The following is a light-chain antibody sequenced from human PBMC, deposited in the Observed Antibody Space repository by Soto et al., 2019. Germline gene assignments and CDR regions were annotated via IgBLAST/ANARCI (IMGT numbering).Light chain of an antibody. CDR2: GAS. CDR1: QSISDT. V-gene: IGKV3-15*01. Sequence: IVMTQSPATLSVSPWGRATLSCRASQSISDTLAWYQQKPGQAPRLLIYGASTRATGIPARFSGSGSGTDFTLTISSLQPEDFATYYCQQSYSTPRTFGQGTKVDIK. J-gene: IGKJ1*01. CDR3: QQSYSTPRT.